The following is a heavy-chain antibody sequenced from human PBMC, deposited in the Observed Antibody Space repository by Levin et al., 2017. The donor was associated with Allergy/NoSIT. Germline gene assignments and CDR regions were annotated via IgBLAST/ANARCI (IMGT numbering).Heavy chain of an antibody. CDR3: ARSLGELSFYYYYYMDV. Sequence: ASVKVSCKASGYTFTSYGISWVRQAPGQGLEWMGWISAYNGNTNYAQKLQGRVTMTTDTSTSTAYMELRSLRSDDTAVYYCARSLGELSFYYYYYMDVWGKGTTVTVSS. D-gene: IGHD3-16*02. J-gene: IGHJ6*03. CDR2: ISAYNGNT. V-gene: IGHV1-18*01. CDR1: GYTFTSYG.